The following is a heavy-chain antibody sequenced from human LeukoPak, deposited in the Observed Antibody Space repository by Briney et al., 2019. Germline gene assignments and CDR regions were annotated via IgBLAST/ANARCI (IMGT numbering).Heavy chain of an antibody. D-gene: IGHD6-13*01. CDR1: GFTFSRYA. CDR2: ISYEETNK. V-gene: IGHV3-30-3*01. Sequence: PGGSLRLSCAASGFTFSRYAMHWGRQAPGKGLGWGAVISYEETNKYYADSVKGRFTISRDNAKNTLNLQMNSLRAEDTAVYYCARGWSSSWYGGSLDSWGQGTLVTVSS. CDR3: ARGWSSSWYGGSLDS. J-gene: IGHJ4*02.